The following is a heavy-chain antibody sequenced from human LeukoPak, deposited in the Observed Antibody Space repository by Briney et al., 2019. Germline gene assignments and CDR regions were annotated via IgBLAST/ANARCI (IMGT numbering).Heavy chain of an antibody. J-gene: IGHJ4*02. CDR3: AKGSDDILTGYSPPFDY. D-gene: IGHD3-9*01. CDR1: GFTFSSYA. V-gene: IGHV3-23*01. CDR2: ISGSGGST. Sequence: PGGSLRLSCAASGFTFSSYAMSWVRLAPGKGLEWVSAISGSGGSTYYADSVKGRFTISRDNSKNTLYLQMNSLRAEDTAVYYCAKGSDDILTGYSPPFDYWGQGTLVTVSS.